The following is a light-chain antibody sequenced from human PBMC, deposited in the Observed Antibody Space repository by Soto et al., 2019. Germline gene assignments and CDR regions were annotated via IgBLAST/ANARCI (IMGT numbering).Light chain of an antibody. CDR1: SSDVGGYNY. V-gene: IGLV2-8*01. J-gene: IGLJ2*01. CDR3: SSYAGSNNVV. CDR2: EVS. Sequence: QSVLTPPASGSGAPGQSITISCTGNSSDVGGYNYVSWYQQHPGKAPKLMIYEVSKRPSGVPDRFSGSKSGNTASLTVSGLQAEDEADYYCSSYAGSNNVVFGGGTKVTVL.